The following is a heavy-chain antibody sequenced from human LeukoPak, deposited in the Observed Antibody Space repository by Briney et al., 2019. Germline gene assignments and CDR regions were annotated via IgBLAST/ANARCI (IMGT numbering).Heavy chain of an antibody. Sequence: GGSLRLPCAASGFTFSDYYMSWIRQAPGKGLEWVSYISSSGSTIYYADSVKGRFTISRDNAKNSLYLQMSSLRAEDTAVYYCARAPGIAVAGLDYWGQGTLVTVSS. J-gene: IGHJ4*02. V-gene: IGHV3-11*01. CDR1: GFTFSDYY. CDR3: ARAPGIAVAGLDY. CDR2: ISSSGSTI. D-gene: IGHD6-19*01.